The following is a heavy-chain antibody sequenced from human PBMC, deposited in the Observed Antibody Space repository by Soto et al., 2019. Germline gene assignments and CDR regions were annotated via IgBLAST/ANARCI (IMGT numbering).Heavy chain of an antibody. Sequence: PSETLSLTCIVSGGSISNYYWSWIRQPPGKGLEWIGYIYYSGSTNYNPSLTSRVTISVDTSKNQFSLKLSSVTAADTAVYYCATLIAVARGLHWFDPWGQGTLVTVSS. V-gene: IGHV4-59*08. CDR2: IYYSGST. D-gene: IGHD6-19*01. CDR3: ATLIAVARGLHWFDP. J-gene: IGHJ5*02. CDR1: GGSISNYY.